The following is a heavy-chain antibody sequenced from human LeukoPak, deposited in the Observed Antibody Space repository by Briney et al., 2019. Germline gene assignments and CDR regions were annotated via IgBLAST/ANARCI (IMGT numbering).Heavy chain of an antibody. V-gene: IGHV3-33*01. CDR3: ARDYGHIVVVTATIPNYYFDY. CDR1: GFTFNNYG. Sequence: GGSLRLSCAASGFTFNNYGMHWVRQAPGKGLEWVAVIWHDGNNKDYADSVKARFTISRDNSKKTLYLQMNSLRAEDTAVYYCARDYGHIVVVTATIPNYYFDYWGQGTLVTVSS. J-gene: IGHJ4*02. CDR2: IWHDGNNK. D-gene: IGHD2-21*02.